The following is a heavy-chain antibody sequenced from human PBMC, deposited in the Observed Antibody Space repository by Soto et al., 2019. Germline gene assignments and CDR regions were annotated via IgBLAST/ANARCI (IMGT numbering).Heavy chain of an antibody. J-gene: IGHJ6*02. CDR3: ARDRPRTIYNSHYYYYGLDV. CDR1: GGSVSSGDYY. V-gene: IGHV4-61*08. D-gene: IGHD1-1*01. Sequence: SETLSLTCTVSGGSVSSGDYYWSWIRQPPGKGLEWLGFIYFNGSTNYNPSLKSRVTISSDTSKNQFSLRLTSMTAADTAVYFCARDRPRTIYNSHYYYYGLDVWGQGTTVTVSS. CDR2: IYFNGST.